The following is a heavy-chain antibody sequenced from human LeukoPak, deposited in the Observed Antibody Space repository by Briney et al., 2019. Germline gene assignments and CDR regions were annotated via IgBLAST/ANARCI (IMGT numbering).Heavy chain of an antibody. CDR3: ARAQRGCSANSCYLDP. CDR1: GASVSSGNW. Sequence: PSETLSLTCAVSGASVSSGNWWYWARQSPGKGLEWIAEILYTGDTNYNPSLRSRVTLSIDNSNNEASLKLASVTAADSAVYYCARAQRGCSANSCYLDPWGPGILVTVSS. CDR2: ILYTGDT. V-gene: IGHV4-4*02. J-gene: IGHJ5*02. D-gene: IGHD2-15*01.